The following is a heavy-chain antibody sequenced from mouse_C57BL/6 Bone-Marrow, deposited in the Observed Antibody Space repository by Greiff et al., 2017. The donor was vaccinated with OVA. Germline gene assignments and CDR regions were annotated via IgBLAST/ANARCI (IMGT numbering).Heavy chain of an antibody. Sequence: QVQLQQSGAELARPGASVKLSCKASGYTFTSYGISWVKQRTGQGLEWIGEIYPRSGNTYYNEKFKGKATLTADKSSSTAYMELRSLTSEDSAVYFCAREIYDGYPYYFDYWGQGTTLTVSS. CDR3: AREIYDGYPYYFDY. V-gene: IGHV1-81*01. D-gene: IGHD2-3*01. CDR1: GYTFTSYG. CDR2: IYPRSGNT. J-gene: IGHJ2*01.